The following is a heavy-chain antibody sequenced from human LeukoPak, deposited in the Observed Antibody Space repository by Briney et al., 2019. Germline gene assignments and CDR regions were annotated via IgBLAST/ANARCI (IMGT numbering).Heavy chain of an antibody. CDR2: IHHSGSI. Sequence: PSETLSLTCAVSGVSISSNLWWTWVRQPPGKGLEWIAEIHHSGSINYNPSLKSRVTISVDTSKNQFSLKLSSVTAADTAVYYCARVSYYYMDVWGKGTTVTVSS. D-gene: IGHD2/OR15-2a*01. J-gene: IGHJ6*03. CDR1: GVSISSNLW. V-gene: IGHV4-4*02. CDR3: ARVSYYYMDV.